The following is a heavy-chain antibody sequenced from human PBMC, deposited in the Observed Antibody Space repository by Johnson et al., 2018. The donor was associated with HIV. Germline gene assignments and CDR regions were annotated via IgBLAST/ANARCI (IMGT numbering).Heavy chain of an antibody. CDR2: ISYDGGDT. CDR1: GFTFSSYA. J-gene: IGHJ3*02. V-gene: IGHV3-30-3*01. Sequence: HVQLVESGGGVVQPGRSLRLSCAASGFTFSSYAMHWVRQAPGKGLEWLAIISYDGGDTWYADSVKGRFTVSRDNSKDTLYLQINSLRADDTAVYYCARGGSDAFDIWGQGTMVTVSS. D-gene: IGHD3-16*01. CDR3: ARGGSDAFDI.